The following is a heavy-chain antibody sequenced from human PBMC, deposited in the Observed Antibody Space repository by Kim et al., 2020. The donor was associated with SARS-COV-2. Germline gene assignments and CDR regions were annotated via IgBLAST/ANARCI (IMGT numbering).Heavy chain of an antibody. CDR1: GFTFSNFW. V-gene: IGHV3-7*03. CDR3: ATYGRPSGD. D-gene: IGHD1-26*01. CDR2: IKEDGSQN. J-gene: IGHJ4*02. Sequence: GGSLRLSCAASGFTFSNFWMDWVRQAPGKGLEWVGNIKEDGSQNFYVDSVKGRFTISRDNAKNSVYLQLNSLRVEDTAIYYCATYGRPSGDGGQGTLVTVSS.